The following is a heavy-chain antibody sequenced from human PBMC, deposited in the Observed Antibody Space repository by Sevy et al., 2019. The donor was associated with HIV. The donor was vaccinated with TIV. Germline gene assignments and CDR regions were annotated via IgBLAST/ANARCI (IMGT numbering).Heavy chain of an antibody. D-gene: IGHD6-13*01. J-gene: IGHJ1*01. V-gene: IGHV3-11*01. Sequence: GGSLRLSCAASGFTFSDYYMSWIRQAPGKGLEWISCISSSGSTIYFADSVKGRFTISRDNAKNSLYLQMNSLRAEETAVYYCARDPRTAAAGRYFQHWGQGTLVTVSS. CDR2: ISSSGSTI. CDR1: GFTFSDYY. CDR3: ARDPRTAAAGRYFQH.